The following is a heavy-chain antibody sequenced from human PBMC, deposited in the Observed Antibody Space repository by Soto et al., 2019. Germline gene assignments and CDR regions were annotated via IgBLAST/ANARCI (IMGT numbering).Heavy chain of an antibody. Sequence: PSETLSLTCTVSGGSISSYYWSWIRQPPGKGLEWIGCIYYSGSTNYNSSLKSRVTISLDTSKNQFSLRLRSVTAADTAVYYCARYVNPYDTAVWFDPWGQGTLVTVSS. J-gene: IGHJ5*02. CDR2: IYYSGST. CDR1: GGSISSYY. V-gene: IGHV4-59*01. D-gene: IGHD3-9*01. CDR3: ARYVNPYDTAVWFDP.